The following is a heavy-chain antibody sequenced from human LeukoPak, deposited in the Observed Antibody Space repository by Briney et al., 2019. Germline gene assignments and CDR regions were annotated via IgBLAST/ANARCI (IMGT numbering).Heavy chain of an antibody. CDR2: ISNSGSSI. CDR3: AKDRLPIAVGYRSEYYFDY. CDR1: GLTFSDSY. V-gene: IGHV3-11*01. Sequence: PGGSLRLSCAASGLTFSDSYMTWIRQAPGKGLEWVSYISNSGSSIYYADSVKGRFTTSRDNAKSSLYLQMNSLRAEDTAVYYCAKDRLPIAVGYRSEYYFDYWGQGTLVTVSS. D-gene: IGHD6-19*01. J-gene: IGHJ4*02.